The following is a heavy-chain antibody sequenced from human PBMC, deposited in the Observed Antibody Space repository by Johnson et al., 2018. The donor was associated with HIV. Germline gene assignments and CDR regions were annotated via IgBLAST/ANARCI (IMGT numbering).Heavy chain of an antibody. CDR3: ARGTEGDGAFDI. V-gene: IGHV3-66*03. D-gene: IGHD1-1*01. J-gene: IGHJ3*02. CDR1: GFTVSTNY. CDR2: IYSGDNT. Sequence: VQLVESGGGLIQPGGSLRLSCVASGFTVSTNYMTWVRQAPGKGLEWVSLIYSGDNTYYADSVKGRFIISRDNSKNTLYFQMNSLRAEDTAVYYCARGTEGDGAFDIWGQGTMVTVSS.